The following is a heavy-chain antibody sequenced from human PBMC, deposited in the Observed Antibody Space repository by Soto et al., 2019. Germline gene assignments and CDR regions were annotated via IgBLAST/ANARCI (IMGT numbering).Heavy chain of an antibody. Sequence: LGLSCAASGFTFRRFGLHWVRQAPGKGLEWISYISSSGSTAYYASSGEGRFTISRDNANNSVYLQMDRLRAEDTALYYCTRAAWFPYLSVYWGQGALVTVSS. J-gene: IGHJ4*02. CDR2: ISSSGSTA. D-gene: IGHD3-10*01. CDR1: GFTFRRFG. V-gene: IGHV3-48*03. CDR3: TRAAWFPYLSVY.